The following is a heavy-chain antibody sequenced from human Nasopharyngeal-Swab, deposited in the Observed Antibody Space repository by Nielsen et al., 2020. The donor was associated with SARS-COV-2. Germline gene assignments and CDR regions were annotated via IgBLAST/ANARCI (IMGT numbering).Heavy chain of an antibody. J-gene: IGHJ3*02. Sequence: SETLSLTCTVSGGSISSYYWSWIREPPRKGLEWIGYIYYSGSTNYNPPLKSRVTISVDTSKNQFSLKLSSVTAADTAVYYCARKSGWLGAFDIWGQGTMVTVSS. D-gene: IGHD5-12*01. CDR1: GGSISSYY. V-gene: IGHV4-59*08. CDR2: IYYSGST. CDR3: ARKSGWLGAFDI.